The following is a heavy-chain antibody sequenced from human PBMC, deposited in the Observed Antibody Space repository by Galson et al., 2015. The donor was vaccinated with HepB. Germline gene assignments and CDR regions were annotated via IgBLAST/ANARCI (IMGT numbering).Heavy chain of an antibody. CDR3: TRGQNGLDV. J-gene: IGHJ6*02. CDR1: GFTFSSYE. V-gene: IGHV3-48*03. Sequence: SLRLSCAASGFTFSSYEMNWVRQAPGKGLEWVSFISSTGNTIYYADSVKGRFTISRHNANNSLYLQMDSLRAEDTAVYYCTRGQNGLDVWGQGTTVTVFS. CDR2: ISSTGNTI.